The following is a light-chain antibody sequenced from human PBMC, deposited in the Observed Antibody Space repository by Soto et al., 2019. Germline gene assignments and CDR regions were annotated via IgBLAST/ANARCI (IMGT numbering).Light chain of an antibody. J-gene: IGKJ1*01. CDR2: VAS. Sequence: EIALTQSPGTLSLSPGERATLSCRASQSVSSSYLAWYQQKPGQAPRLLIYVASRRATGIPDRFSGSGSGTDFTLTISRLEPEDFAVYYCQQYGSSPRTFGQGTKVEIK. V-gene: IGKV3-20*01. CDR1: QSVSSSY. CDR3: QQYGSSPRT.